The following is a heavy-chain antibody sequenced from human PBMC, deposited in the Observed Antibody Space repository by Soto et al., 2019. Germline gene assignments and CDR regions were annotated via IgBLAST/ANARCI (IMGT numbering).Heavy chain of an antibody. CDR2: IKSKTDGGTT. Sequence: GGSLRLSCVASGFTFTNAWMSWVRQAPGKGLEWVGRIKSKTDGGTTDYAAPVKGRFTISRDDSKNTLYLQTNSLKTEDTAVYYCTTLSITIFGVVLMDVWGQGTTVTVSS. D-gene: IGHD3-3*01. V-gene: IGHV3-15*01. CDR3: TTLSITIFGVVLMDV. J-gene: IGHJ6*02. CDR1: GFTFTNAW.